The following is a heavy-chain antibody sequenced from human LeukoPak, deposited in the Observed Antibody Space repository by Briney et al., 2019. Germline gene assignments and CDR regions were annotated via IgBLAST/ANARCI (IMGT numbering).Heavy chain of an antibody. D-gene: IGHD5-24*01. CDR1: GFTFSSYS. V-gene: IGHV3-21*01. Sequence: PGGSLRLSCAASGFTFSSYSMNWVRQAPGKGLEWVSSISSGSRYIYYADSVKGRFTISRDNAKNSLYLQMNSLRAEDTAVYYCARAANDGHNTILDYWGQGTLVTVSS. J-gene: IGHJ4*02. CDR2: ISSGSRYI. CDR3: ARAANDGHNTILDY.